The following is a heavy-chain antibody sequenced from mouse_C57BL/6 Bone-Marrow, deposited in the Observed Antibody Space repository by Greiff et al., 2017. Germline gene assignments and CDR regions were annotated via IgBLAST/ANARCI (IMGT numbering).Heavy chain of an antibody. CDR3: ARWGDGSSYWYFDV. CDR2: INPYNGGT. D-gene: IGHD1-1*01. V-gene: IGHV1-19*01. J-gene: IGHJ1*03. Sequence: VQLQQSGPVLVKPGASVKLSCKASGYTFTDYYMNWVKQSPGKSLAWIGVINPYNGGTSYNQKFKGKATLTVDKSSSTSYMQLNSLTSEYSAVYYCARWGDGSSYWYFDVWGTGTTVTVSS. CDR1: GYTFTDYY.